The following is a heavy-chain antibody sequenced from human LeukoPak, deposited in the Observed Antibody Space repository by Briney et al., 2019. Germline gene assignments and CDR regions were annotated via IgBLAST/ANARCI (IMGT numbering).Heavy chain of an antibody. D-gene: IGHD1-1*01. J-gene: IGHJ4*02. V-gene: IGHV3-15*01. CDR3: TTDLPYNWSDVGLWY. Sequence: GGSLRLSCAASGFTFSNAWMSWVRQAPGKGLEWVGRIKSKTDGGTTDYAAPVKGRFTISRDDSKNTLYLQMNSLKTEDTAVYYCTTDLPYNWSDVGLWYWGQGTLVTVSS. CDR1: GFTFSNAW. CDR2: IKSKTDGGTT.